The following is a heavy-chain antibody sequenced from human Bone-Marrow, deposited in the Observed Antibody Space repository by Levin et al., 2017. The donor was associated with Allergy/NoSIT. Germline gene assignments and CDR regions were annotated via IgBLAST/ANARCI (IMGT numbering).Heavy chain of an antibody. Sequence: PGGSLRLSCAAAGFTFSDYYMSWIRQAPGKGLEWVSYIGNGGSPIYYADSVKGRFTISRDNAKNSLYLQMNSLRAEDTAVYYCVRGPSSASIDYWGQGTLVTVSS. CDR1: GFTFSDYY. CDR2: IGNGGSPI. V-gene: IGHV3-11*01. CDR3: VRGPSSASIDY. D-gene: IGHD2-15*01. J-gene: IGHJ4*02.